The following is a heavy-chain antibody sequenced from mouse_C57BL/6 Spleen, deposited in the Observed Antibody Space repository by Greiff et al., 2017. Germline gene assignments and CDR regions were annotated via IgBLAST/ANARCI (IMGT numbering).Heavy chain of an antibody. J-gene: IGHJ3*01. D-gene: IGHD2-4*01. CDR3: TRSDDYDAWFAY. CDR2: IYPGNSDT. Sequence: VQLQQSGTVLARPGASVKMSCKTSGYTFTSYWMHWVKQRPGQGLEWIGAIYPGNSDTSYNQKFKGKAKLTAVTSASTAYMELSSLTNEDSAVYYCTRSDDYDAWFAYWGQGTLVTVSA. CDR1: GYTFTSYW. V-gene: IGHV1-5*01.